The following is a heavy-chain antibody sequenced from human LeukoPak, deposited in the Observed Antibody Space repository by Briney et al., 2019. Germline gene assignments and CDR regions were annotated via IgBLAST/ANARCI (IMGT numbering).Heavy chain of an antibody. CDR1: GYTFTSYY. CDR2: INPSGGSA. Sequence: ASVKVSCKASGYTFTSYYMHWVRQAPGQGLEWMGIINPSGGSASYAQKFQGRVTMTRDMSTSTVYMELSSLRSEDTAVYYCASNSPAYCGGDCYSTLDYWGQGTLVTVSS. V-gene: IGHV1-46*01. D-gene: IGHD2-21*02. CDR3: ASNSPAYCGGDCYSTLDY. J-gene: IGHJ4*02.